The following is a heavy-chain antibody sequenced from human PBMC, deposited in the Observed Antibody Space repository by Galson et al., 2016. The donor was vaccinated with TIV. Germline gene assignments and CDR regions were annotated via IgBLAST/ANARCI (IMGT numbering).Heavy chain of an antibody. D-gene: IGHD2-2*01. CDR2: IYWDDDK. CDR3: AHRRSVASAVLDAFDL. J-gene: IGHJ3*01. V-gene: IGHV2-5*02. Sequence: PALVKPTQTLTLTCTFSGFSLSTSGVAVGWIRQPPGKALEWLALIYWDDDKRYRPSLKSGLTITKDTPKNQVLLTVTNLDPEDTATYYCAHRRSVASAVLDAFDLWGPGTVVTVSS. CDR1: GFSLSTSGVA.